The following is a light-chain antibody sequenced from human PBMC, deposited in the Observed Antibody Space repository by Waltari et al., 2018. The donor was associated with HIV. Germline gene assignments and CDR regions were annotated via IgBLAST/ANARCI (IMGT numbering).Light chain of an antibody. CDR1: SRDVGSYNL. CDR3: CSYAGSNTWV. V-gene: IGLV2-23*02. Sequence: SALTQPASVSGSPGQSITIPCTGTSRDVGSYNLVSWYQQHPGKAPNLMIYEVSKRPSGVSNRFSGSKSGNTASLTISGLQAEDEADYYCCSYAGSNTWVFGGGTKLTVL. CDR2: EVS. J-gene: IGLJ3*02.